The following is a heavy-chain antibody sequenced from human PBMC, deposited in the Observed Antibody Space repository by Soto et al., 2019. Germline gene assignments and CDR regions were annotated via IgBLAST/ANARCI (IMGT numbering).Heavy chain of an antibody. Sequence: GGSLRLSCAASGFTFDDYAMHWVRQAPGKGLEWVSGISWNSGSIGYADSVKGRFTISRDNAKNSLYLQMNSLRAEDTALYYCAKDPIPGIAAAANFDYWGQGTLVTVSS. J-gene: IGHJ4*02. CDR1: GFTFDDYA. CDR3: AKDPIPGIAAAANFDY. D-gene: IGHD6-13*01. CDR2: ISWNSGSI. V-gene: IGHV3-9*01.